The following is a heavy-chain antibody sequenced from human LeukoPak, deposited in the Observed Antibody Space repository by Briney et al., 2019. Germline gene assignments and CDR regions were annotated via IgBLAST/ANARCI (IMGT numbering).Heavy chain of an antibody. CDR1: GITFSSFG. CDR3: ARDGTLTAGPFDP. V-gene: IGHV3-33*01. CDR2: IWYDGSNK. J-gene: IGHJ5*02. Sequence: PGGSLRLSCAAPGITFSSFGMHWLRQAPGKGLEWVAFIWYDGSNKYYADSAKGRFTISRDNSKNTLYPQMNSLRAEDTAVYYCARDGTLTAGPFDPWGRGTLVTVSS. D-gene: IGHD1-1*01.